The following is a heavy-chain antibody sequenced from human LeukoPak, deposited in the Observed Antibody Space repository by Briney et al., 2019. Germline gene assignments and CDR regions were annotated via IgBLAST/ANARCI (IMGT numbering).Heavy chain of an antibody. CDR3: GRDPNGDYIGAFEF. CDR1: GFSFSNYA. CDR2: IGGSGGAI. Sequence: GGSLRLSCTASGFSFSNYALVWVRQSPEKGLEWVSAIGGSGGAIRYADAVKGRFTIFRDNAKNTLFLQMNSLRAEDTAVYYCGRDPNGDYIGAFEFWGQGTTVSVSS. J-gene: IGHJ3*01. D-gene: IGHD4-17*01. V-gene: IGHV3-23*01.